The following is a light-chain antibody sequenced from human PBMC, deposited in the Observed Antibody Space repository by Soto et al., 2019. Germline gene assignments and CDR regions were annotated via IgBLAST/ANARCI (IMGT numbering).Light chain of an antibody. V-gene: IGKV3-15*01. CDR1: QSVSSN. Sequence: IVMTQSPGTLSFSPGQRAPFSCRPSQSVSSNLAWYQQKPGQAPRLLIYGASIRATGIPARFSGSGSGTEFTLTIRTLQSEDFAIYYCQNHNNWPPWTFGQGTKVDIK. J-gene: IGKJ1*01. CDR2: GAS. CDR3: QNHNNWPPWT.